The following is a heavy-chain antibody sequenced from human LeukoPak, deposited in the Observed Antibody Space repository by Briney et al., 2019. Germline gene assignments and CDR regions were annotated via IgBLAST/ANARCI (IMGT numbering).Heavy chain of an antibody. V-gene: IGHV1-46*01. CDR2: INPSGGST. CDR1: GYTFTRYY. Sequence: ASVKVSCKASGYTFTRYYIHWVRQAPGQGLEWMGIINPSGGSTSYAQKFQGRVTMTRDTSTSIVYMELSSLRSEDTAVYYCARDPGYSYGTTSHYGMDVWGQGTTVTASS. D-gene: IGHD5-18*01. J-gene: IGHJ6*02. CDR3: ARDPGYSYGTTSHYGMDV.